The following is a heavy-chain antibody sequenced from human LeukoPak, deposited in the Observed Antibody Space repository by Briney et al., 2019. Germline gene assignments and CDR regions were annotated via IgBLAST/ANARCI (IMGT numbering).Heavy chain of an antibody. CDR2: IRYDGSNK. CDR1: GFTFSSYG. D-gene: IGHD6-19*01. J-gene: IGHJ4*02. V-gene: IGHV3-30*02. CDR3: AKGRWGAVAGLFDY. Sequence: GGSLRLSCAASGFTFSSYGMHWVRQAPGKGLEWVAFIRYDGSNKYYADSVKGRFTISRDNSKNTLYLQMNSLRAEDTAVYYCAKGRWGAVAGLFDYWGQGTLVTVSS.